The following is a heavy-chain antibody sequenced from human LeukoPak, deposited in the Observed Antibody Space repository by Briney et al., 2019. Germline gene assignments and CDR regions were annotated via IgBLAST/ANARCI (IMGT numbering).Heavy chain of an antibody. CDR2: ISSSGSTI. D-gene: IGHD2-21*02. V-gene: IGHV3-11*01. CDR1: GFTFSDYY. Sequence: KPGGSLRLSCAASGFTFSDYYMSWIRQAPGKGLEWVSYISSSGSTIYYADSVKGRFTISRDNSKNTLYLQMNSLRAEDTAVYYCAADQAPTDPYMWVDPWGQGTQVIVSS. CDR3: AADQAPTDPYMWVDP. J-gene: IGHJ5*02.